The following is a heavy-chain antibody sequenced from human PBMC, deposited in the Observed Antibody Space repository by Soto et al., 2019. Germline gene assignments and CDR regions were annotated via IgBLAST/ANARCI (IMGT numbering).Heavy chain of an antibody. CDR2: INHSGST. Sequence: SETLSLTCAVYGGSFSGYYWSWIRQPPGKGLEWIGEINHSGSTNYNPSLKSRVTISVDTSKNQFSLKLSSVTAADTAVYYCARGQGRRYFDWLLYWFDPWGQGTLVTVSS. J-gene: IGHJ5*02. CDR1: GGSFSGYY. CDR3: ARGQGRRYFDWLLYWFDP. D-gene: IGHD3-9*01. V-gene: IGHV4-34*01.